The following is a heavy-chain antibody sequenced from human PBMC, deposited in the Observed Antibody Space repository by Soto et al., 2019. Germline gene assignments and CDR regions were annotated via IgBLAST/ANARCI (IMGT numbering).Heavy chain of an antibody. CDR1: GFTLSSYT. CDR2: ISYSDFFI. Sequence: PGGSLRLSCAASGFTLSSYTMNWFRQAPGKGLEWVSSISYSDFFIDYADSVKGRFTISRDNAKNSLFLEMNSLRAEDTAVYYCTRDLSSPQTNYWGQGTLVTVST. J-gene: IGHJ4*02. CDR3: TRDLSSPQTNY. D-gene: IGHD3-10*01. V-gene: IGHV3-21*04.